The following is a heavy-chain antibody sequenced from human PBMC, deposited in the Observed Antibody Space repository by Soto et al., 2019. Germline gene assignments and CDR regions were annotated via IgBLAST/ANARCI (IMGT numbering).Heavy chain of an antibody. CDR3: ARHSLALRKNNGFDP. CDR1: GDSIISSDFY. Sequence: SETLSLTCTVSGDSIISSDFYWGWVRQPPGKGLEWIGSIFYLGSSYYNPSLKSRVTMSVDTSKNQFSLRLRSVTAADTALYFCARHSLALRKNNGFDPWGQGSMGNGS. D-gene: IGHD3-3*02. CDR2: IFYLGSS. V-gene: IGHV4-39*01. J-gene: IGHJ5*02.